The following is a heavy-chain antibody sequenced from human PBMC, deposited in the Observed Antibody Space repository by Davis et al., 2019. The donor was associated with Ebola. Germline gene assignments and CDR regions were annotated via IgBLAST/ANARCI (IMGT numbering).Heavy chain of an antibody. J-gene: IGHJ4*02. V-gene: IGHV4-59*08. D-gene: IGHD3-22*01. CDR1: GGSISSYY. CDR3: ASHSSGYPVDY. CDR2: FYYSGST. Sequence: MPSETLSLTCTVSGGSISSYYWSWIRQPPGKGLEWIGYFYYSGSTNYNPSLKSRVTISVDTSKNQFSLKLSSVTAADTAVYYCASHSSGYPVDYWGQGTLVTVSS.